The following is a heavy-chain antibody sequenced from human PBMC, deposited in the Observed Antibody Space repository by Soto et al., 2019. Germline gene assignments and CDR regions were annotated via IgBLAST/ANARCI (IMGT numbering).Heavy chain of an antibody. CDR2: FSYSGST. V-gene: IGHV4-39*01. D-gene: IGHD2-2*01. J-gene: IGHJ6*02. Sequence: SETLSLTCTVSGGSLSSGPYSWGWIRQPPEKGLEWIGTFSYSGSTYYNPSLESRVTISVDTSKNQFSLKVSSLTAADTAMYYCAKLAGYCSGNSCHGDYAMDVWGQGTTVT. CDR1: GGSLSSGPYS. CDR3: AKLAGYCSGNSCHGDYAMDV.